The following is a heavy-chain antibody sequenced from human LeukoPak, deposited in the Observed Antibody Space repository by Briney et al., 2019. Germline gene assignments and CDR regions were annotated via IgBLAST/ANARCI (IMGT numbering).Heavy chain of an antibody. CDR3: ARGGSQLVHPEVY. CDR2: INPNSGDT. D-gene: IGHD1-26*01. CDR1: GYIFTGYY. Sequence: GASVKVSCKASGYIFTGYYLHWVRQAPAQGLEWMGWINPNSGDTNYLQKFQGRVTFTADTSIGTAYMELNSLRSDDTAVYFCARGGSQLVHPEVYWRQGTLVTVSS. V-gene: IGHV1-2*02. J-gene: IGHJ4*02.